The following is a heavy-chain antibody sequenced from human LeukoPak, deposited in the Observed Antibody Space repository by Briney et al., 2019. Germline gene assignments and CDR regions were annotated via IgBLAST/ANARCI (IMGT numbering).Heavy chain of an antibody. Sequence: GGSLRLSCAASGFTFNSYAMSWVRQAPGKGLEWVSSISTSTSSIYYADSVKGRFTISRDNAKNSLSLQMNSLRVEDTAVYYCARGRDDYFLNCWGQGTLVTVSS. CDR3: ARGRDDYFLNC. J-gene: IGHJ4*02. CDR2: ISTSTSSI. V-gene: IGHV3-21*01. D-gene: IGHD2/OR15-2a*01. CDR1: GFTFNSYA.